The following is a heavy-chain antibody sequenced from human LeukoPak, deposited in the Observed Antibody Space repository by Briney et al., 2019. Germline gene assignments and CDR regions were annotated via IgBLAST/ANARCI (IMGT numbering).Heavy chain of an antibody. CDR3: AKDVPPGVAALNEEGDY. J-gene: IGHJ4*02. CDR2: ISYDGSNK. CDR1: GFTFSSYA. V-gene: IGHV3-30-3*01. Sequence: GRSLRLSCAASGFTFSSYAMHWVRQAPGKGLEWVAVISYDGSNKYYADSVKGRFTISRDNSKNTLYLQMNSPRAEDTAVYYCAKDVPPGVAALNEEGDYWGQGTLVTVSS. D-gene: IGHD2-15*01.